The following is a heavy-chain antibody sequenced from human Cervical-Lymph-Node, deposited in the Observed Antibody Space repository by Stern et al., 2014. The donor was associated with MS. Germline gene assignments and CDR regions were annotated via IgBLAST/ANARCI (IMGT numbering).Heavy chain of an antibody. J-gene: IGHJ3*02. CDR1: GFSLRTNGVA. Sequence: QVTLREAGPTLVKPTETLRLTCTFSGFSLRTNGVAVGWIRQTPGKALEFLALIYWDGDKRYNPSLKRRPTITTNTSQSQVVLKMPSLDPLDTPQYYLVYAPPGDFLKNLFDIWAKGRWSPSLQ. V-gene: IGHV2-5*02. CDR2: IYWDGDK. CDR3: VYAPPGDFLKNLFDI. D-gene: IGHD2-21*01.